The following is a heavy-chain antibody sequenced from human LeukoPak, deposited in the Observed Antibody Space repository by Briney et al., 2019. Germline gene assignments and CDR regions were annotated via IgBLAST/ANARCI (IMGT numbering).Heavy chain of an antibody. J-gene: IGHJ6*03. D-gene: IGHD3-3*01. CDR1: GGSISSYY. CDR2: IYYSGST. V-gene: IGHV4-59*08. CDR3: ARRKVTIFGVVSGYYYYYMDV. Sequence: SETLSLTCTVSGGSISSYYWSWIRQPPGKGLERIGYIYYSGSTNYNPSLKSRVTISVDTSKNQFSLKLSSVTAADTAVYYCARRKVTIFGVVSGYYYYYMDVWGKGTTVTVSS.